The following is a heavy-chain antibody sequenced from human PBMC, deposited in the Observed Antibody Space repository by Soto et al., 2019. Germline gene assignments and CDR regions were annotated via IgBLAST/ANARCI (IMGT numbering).Heavy chain of an antibody. Sequence: GGSLRLSCAASGFTFRNFGMHWVRQSPGRGLEWVAFISCDGTNINYADSVKGRFTISRDNAKNSLYLQMNSLRAEDTAVYYCARFGGFGSNYYYYGMDVWGQGTTVTVSS. CDR1: GFTFRNFG. CDR2: ISCDGTNI. CDR3: ARFGGFGSNYYYYGMDV. J-gene: IGHJ6*02. D-gene: IGHD3-10*01. V-gene: IGHV3-30*03.